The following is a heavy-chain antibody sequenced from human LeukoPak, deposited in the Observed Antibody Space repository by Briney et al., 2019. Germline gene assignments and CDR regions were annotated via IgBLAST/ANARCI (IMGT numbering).Heavy chain of an antibody. J-gene: IGHJ4*02. V-gene: IGHV3-23*01. CDR1: GFTFSSYA. Sequence: GGSLRLSCAASGFTFSSYAMSWVRQAPGKGLEWVSAISGSGGSTYYADSVKGRFTISRDNSKNTLYLQMNSLRAEDTAVYYCAKLSGYYDSSGYGLDYWGQGTLVTVSS. CDR3: AKLSGYYDSSGYGLDY. D-gene: IGHD3-22*01. CDR2: ISGSGGST.